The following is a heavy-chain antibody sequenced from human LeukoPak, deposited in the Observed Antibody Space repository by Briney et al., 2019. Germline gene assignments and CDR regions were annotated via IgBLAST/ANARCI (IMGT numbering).Heavy chain of an antibody. V-gene: IGHV5-51*01. CDR2: IYPADSVT. Sequence: GESLKISCKASGYSFTAYWIAWVRQMPGKGLEWMGIIYPADSVTRYSPSFQGQVTISADKSISTAYVQWSSLKASDTAMYYCARHRAYDGINYYYYYMDVWGKGTTVTVSS. CDR3: ARHRAYDGINYYYYYMDV. D-gene: IGHD3-22*01. J-gene: IGHJ6*03. CDR1: GYSFTAYW.